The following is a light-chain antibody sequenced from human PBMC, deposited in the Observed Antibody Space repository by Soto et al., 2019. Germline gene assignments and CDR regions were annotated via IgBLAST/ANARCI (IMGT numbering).Light chain of an antibody. Sequence: EIVLTQSPGTLSLSPGERATLSCRASQSVSSSYLAWYQQKPGQAPRLLIYGASSRATGIPDRFSGSGSGTDFNLTISRLEPEDVLVYYCQPYGSSPRLTFGGGPKVEIK. CDR3: QPYGSSPRLT. J-gene: IGKJ4*01. V-gene: IGKV3-20*01. CDR2: GAS. CDR1: QSVSSSY.